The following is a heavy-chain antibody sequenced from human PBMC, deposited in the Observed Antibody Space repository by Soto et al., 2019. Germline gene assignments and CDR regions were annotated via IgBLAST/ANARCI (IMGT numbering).Heavy chain of an antibody. J-gene: IGHJ4*02. CDR1: GASVSSTKW. CDR2: IHHSGTT. D-gene: IGHD1-26*01. V-gene: IGHV4-4*02. CDR3: ARRGGGNYPFYFDY. Sequence: SETLSLTCAVSGASVSSTKWWSWVRQSPGKGLEWIGEIHHSGTTNYNPSLKSRVSISVDTSKRQSSLKLSFVTAADTAVYYCARRGGGNYPFYFDYWGQGALVTVSS.